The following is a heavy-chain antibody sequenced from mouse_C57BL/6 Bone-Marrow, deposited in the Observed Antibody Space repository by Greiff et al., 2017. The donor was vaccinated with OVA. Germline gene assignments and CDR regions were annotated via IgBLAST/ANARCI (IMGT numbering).Heavy chain of an antibody. Sequence: VQLQQPGAELVKPGASVKLSCKASGYTFTSYWMQWVKQRPGQGLEWIGEIDPSDSYTNYNQKFKGKATLTVDTSSSTAYMQLSSLTSEDSAVYYCARGGKDYLYAMDYWGQGTSVTVSS. CDR3: ARGGKDYLYAMDY. J-gene: IGHJ4*01. D-gene: IGHD2-4*01. CDR2: IDPSDSYT. V-gene: IGHV1-50*01. CDR1: GYTFTSYW.